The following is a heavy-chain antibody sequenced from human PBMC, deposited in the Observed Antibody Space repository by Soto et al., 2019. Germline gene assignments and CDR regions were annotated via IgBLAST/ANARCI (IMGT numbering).Heavy chain of an antibody. Sequence: PSETLSLTCTVSGGSISSYYWSWIRQPPGKGLEWIGYIYYSGSTNYNPSLKSRVTISVDTSKNQFSLKLSSVTAADTAVYYCARRGPADGKTISDFWGQGTLVTVSS. CDR3: ARRGPADGKTISDF. CDR2: IYYSGST. D-gene: IGHD6-13*01. CDR1: GGSISSYY. V-gene: IGHV4-59*08. J-gene: IGHJ4*02.